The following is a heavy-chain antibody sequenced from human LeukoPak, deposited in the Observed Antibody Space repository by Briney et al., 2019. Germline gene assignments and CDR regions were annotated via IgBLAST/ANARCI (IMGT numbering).Heavy chain of an antibody. J-gene: IGHJ4*02. CDR1: GFTVSSNY. CDR3: ASGWFGELTLGY. D-gene: IGHD3-10*01. CDR2: IYSGGST. Sequence: PGGSLRLSCAASGFTVSSNYMSWVRQAPGKGLERVSVIYSGGSTYYADSVKGRFTISRDNSKNTLYLQMNSLRAEDTAVYYCASGWFGELTLGYWGQGTLVTVSS. V-gene: IGHV3-66*01.